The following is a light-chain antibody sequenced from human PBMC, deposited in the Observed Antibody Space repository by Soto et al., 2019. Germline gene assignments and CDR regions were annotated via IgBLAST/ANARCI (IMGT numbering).Light chain of an antibody. CDR1: QTINNW. CDR3: QQYKTT. V-gene: IGKV1-5*03. J-gene: IGKJ3*01. Sequence: DILLTQSPSTLSASLGGRVTLTCRTSQTINNWLAWYQQKPGKAPKLLIHKTSILESGVPSRFSGNGSGTEFTLTISSLQPDDGATYYCQQYKTTFGPGTKVDIK. CDR2: KTS.